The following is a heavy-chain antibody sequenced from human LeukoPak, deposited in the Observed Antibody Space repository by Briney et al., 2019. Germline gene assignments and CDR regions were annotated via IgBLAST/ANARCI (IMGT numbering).Heavy chain of an antibody. Sequence: GASVKVSCKASGYTFTSYDINWVRQATGQGLEWMGWMNPNSGNTGYAQKFQGRVTMTRSTSISTAYMELSSLRSEDTAVYYCARGSPFGTIFGVVTYGMDVWGQGTTVTVSS. J-gene: IGHJ6*02. CDR1: GYTFTSYD. CDR2: MNPNSGNT. D-gene: IGHD3-3*01. CDR3: ARGSPFGTIFGVVTYGMDV. V-gene: IGHV1-8*01.